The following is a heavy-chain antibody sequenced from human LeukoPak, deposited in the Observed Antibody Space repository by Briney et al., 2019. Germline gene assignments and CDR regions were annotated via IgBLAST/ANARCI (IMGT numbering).Heavy chain of an antibody. CDR2: IYHSGST. D-gene: IGHD3-22*01. V-gene: IGHV4-39*07. Sequence: SETLSLTCTVSGGSISSSSYYWGWIRQPPGKGLEWIGEIYHSGSTNYNPSLKSRVTISVDKSKNQFSLKLSSVTAADTAVYYCARDPDSSGYYFYAFDIWGQGTMVTVSS. CDR3: ARDPDSSGYYFYAFDI. J-gene: IGHJ3*02. CDR1: GGSISSSSYY.